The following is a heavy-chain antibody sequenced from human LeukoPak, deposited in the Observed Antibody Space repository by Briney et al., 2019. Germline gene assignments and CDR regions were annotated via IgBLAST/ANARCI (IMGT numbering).Heavy chain of an antibody. V-gene: IGHV4-61*01. D-gene: IGHD3-22*01. J-gene: IGHJ2*01. CDR1: GGSVSSGSYY. Sequence: SETLPLTCTVSGGSVSSGSYYWSWIRQPPGKGLEWIGYIYYSGSTNCNPSLKSRVTISVDTSKNQFSLKLSSVTAADTAVYYCARHHGDSSGYYYQRYFDLWGRGTLVTVSS. CDR3: ARHHGDSSGYYYQRYFDL. CDR2: IYYSGST.